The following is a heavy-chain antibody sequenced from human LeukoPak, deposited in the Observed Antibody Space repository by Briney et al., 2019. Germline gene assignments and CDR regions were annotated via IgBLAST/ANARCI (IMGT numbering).Heavy chain of an antibody. V-gene: IGHV2-5*02. CDR1: GFSLSTSGVG. CDR3: GRLYGSGSYYNPIDY. CDR2: IYWDDDK. J-gene: IGHJ4*02. Sequence: SGPTLVKPTQTLTLTCTFSGFSLSTSGVGVGWIRQPPGKALEWLALIYWDDDKRYSPSLKSRLTITKDTSKNQVVLTMTNMDGLDRATYYCGRLYGSGSYYNPIDYWGQGTLVTVSS. D-gene: IGHD3-10*01.